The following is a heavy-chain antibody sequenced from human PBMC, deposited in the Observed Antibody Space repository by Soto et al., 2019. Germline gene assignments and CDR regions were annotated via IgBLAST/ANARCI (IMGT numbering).Heavy chain of an antibody. CDR3: AKGQYCSSTSCRTAFDY. Sequence: PGGSLRLSCAASGFTFDDYTMHWVRQAPGKGLEWVSLISWDGGSTYYADSVKGRFTISRDNSKNSLYLQINSLRTEDTALYYCAKGQYCSSTSCRTAFDYWGQGTLVTVSS. J-gene: IGHJ4*02. CDR2: ISWDGGST. D-gene: IGHD2-2*01. CDR1: GFTFDDYT. V-gene: IGHV3-43*01.